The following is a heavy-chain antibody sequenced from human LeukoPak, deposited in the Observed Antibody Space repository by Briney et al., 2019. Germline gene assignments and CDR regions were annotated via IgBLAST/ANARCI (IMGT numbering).Heavy chain of an antibody. V-gene: IGHV4-59*01. CDR3: ARAPGYFDY. J-gene: IGHJ4*02. CDR1: GGSISSYY. CDR2: IYYSRST. Sequence: PSETLSLTCTVSGGSISSYYWSWIRQPPGKGLEWIGYIYYSRSTNYNPSLKSRVTISVDTSKNQFSLKLSSVTAADTAVYYCARAPGYFDYWGQGTLVTVSS.